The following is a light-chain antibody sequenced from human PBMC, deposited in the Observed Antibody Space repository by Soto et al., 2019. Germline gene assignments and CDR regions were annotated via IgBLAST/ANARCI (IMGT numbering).Light chain of an antibody. CDR3: QTWGNGLVV. J-gene: IGLJ2*01. CDR1: SGHSSYA. Sequence: QSVLTQSPSASACLGASVKLTCTLRSGHSSYAIAWHQQQPEKGPRYLMKLTSGGRHSKGDGIPDRFSGSSSGAERYLTISSLQSEDEADYYCQTWGNGLVVFGGGTKVTVL. V-gene: IGLV4-69*02. CDR2: LTSGGRH.